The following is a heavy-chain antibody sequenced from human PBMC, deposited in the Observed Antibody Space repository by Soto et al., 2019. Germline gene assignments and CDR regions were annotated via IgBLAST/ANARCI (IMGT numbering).Heavy chain of an antibody. V-gene: IGHV4-39*01. D-gene: IGHD5-12*01. J-gene: IGHJ4*02. CDR1: GGSISSSSYY. CDR2: IYYSGST. CDR3: ARLGSGYSGDDWDY. Sequence: QLQLQESGPGLVKPSETLSLTCNVSGGSISSSSYYWGWIRPPPGKGREWSGSIYYSGSTYYNPSLKSRVTISVDTSKNQCSLTLSSVTGADTAGYYCARLGSGYSGDDWDYWGQGTLVTVSS.